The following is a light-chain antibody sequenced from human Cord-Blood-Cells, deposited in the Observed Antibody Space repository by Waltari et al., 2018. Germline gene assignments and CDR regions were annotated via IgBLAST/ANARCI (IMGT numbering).Light chain of an antibody. Sequence: QSALTKPASVSGSPGQSCTISCTGTRSDVGGYNYVSWYQQHPGKATKLMIYDVSNRPSGVSNRSSGSKSGHTASLTISGLQAEDEADYYCSSYTSSSRVFGGGTKLTVL. V-gene: IGLV2-14*01. J-gene: IGLJ2*01. CDR1: RSDVGGYNY. CDR2: DVS. CDR3: SSYTSSSRV.